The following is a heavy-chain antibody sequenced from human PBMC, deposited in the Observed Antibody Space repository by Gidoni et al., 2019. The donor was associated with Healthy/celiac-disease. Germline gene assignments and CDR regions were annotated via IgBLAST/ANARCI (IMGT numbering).Heavy chain of an antibody. V-gene: IGHV3-15*01. CDR1: GFTFSNAW. D-gene: IGHD3-3*01. CDR2: IKSKTDGGTT. CDR3: TTDGGEITIFGVVSPGFDY. J-gene: IGHJ4*02. Sequence: EVQLVESGGGLVKPGGSLRLSCAASGFTFSNAWMSWVRQAPGKGLEWVGRIKSKTDGGTTDYAAPVKGRFTISRDDSKNTLYLQMNSLKTEDTAVYYCTTDGGEITIFGVVSPGFDYWGQGTLVTVSS.